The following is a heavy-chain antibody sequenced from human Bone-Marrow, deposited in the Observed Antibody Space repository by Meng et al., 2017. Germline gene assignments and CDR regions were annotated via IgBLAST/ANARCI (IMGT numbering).Heavy chain of an antibody. V-gene: IGHV3-11*01. CDR2: ISSSGSTI. Sequence: QVQLVGCVGGVVRPGSSLRLSGAASGFTFSDYYMSWIRQAPGKGLGWVSYISSSGSTIYYADSVKGRFTISRDNAKNSLYLQMNSLRAEDTAVYYCARDRAAAGIYDYWGQGTLVTVSS. CDR1: GFTFSDYY. D-gene: IGHD6-13*01. J-gene: IGHJ4*02. CDR3: ARDRAAAGIYDY.